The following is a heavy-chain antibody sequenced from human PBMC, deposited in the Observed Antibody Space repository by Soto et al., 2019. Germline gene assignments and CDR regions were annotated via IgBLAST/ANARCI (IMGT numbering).Heavy chain of an antibody. CDR1: GLTFSSYS. CDR3: ARDALRFLEWLSYYYYYGMDV. Sequence: PGGSLRLSCAASGLTFSSYSMNWVRQAPGKWLEWVSSISSSSSYIYYADSVKGRFTISRDNAKNSLYLQMNSLRAEDTAVYYCARDALRFLEWLSYYYYYGMDVWGQGTTVTVSS. D-gene: IGHD3-3*01. J-gene: IGHJ6*02. CDR2: ISSSSSYI. V-gene: IGHV3-21*01.